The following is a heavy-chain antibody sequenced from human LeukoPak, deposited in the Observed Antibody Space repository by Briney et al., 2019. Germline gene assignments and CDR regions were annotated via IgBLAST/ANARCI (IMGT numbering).Heavy chain of an antibody. J-gene: IGHJ5*02. CDR3: ARAADSSSYEIGVNWFDP. CDR2: IIPIFGTA. D-gene: IGHD6-13*01. V-gene: IGHV1-69*06. Sequence: SEKVSCKASGGTFSSYAISWVRQAPGQGLEWMGGIIPIFGTANYAQKFQGRVTITADKSTSTAYMELSSLRSEDTAVYYCARAADSSSYEIGVNWFDPWGQGTLVTVSS. CDR1: GGTFSSYA.